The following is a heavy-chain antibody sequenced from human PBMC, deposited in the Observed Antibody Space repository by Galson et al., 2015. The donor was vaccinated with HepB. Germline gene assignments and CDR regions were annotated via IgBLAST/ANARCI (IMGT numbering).Heavy chain of an antibody. V-gene: IGHV3-33*08. CDR1: GFIFSSYT. Sequence: SLRLSCAPSGFIFSSYTIHWVRQAPDKGLEWVAVIWYDGSNKYYADSVKGRFTISRDNSKNTLYLQMNSLRAEDTAVYYCARGLEDTAMGLILHYWGQGTLVTVSS. D-gene: IGHD5-18*01. CDR3: ARGLEDTAMGLILHY. J-gene: IGHJ4*02. CDR2: IWYDGSNK.